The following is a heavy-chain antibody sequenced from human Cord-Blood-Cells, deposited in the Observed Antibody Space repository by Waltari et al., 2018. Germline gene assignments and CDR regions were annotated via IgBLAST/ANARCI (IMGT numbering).Heavy chain of an antibody. CDR1: GFTFSSYA. J-gene: IGHJ4*02. CDR3: ARDFNWGYFDY. CDR2: ISYDGSNK. Sequence: QVQLVESGGGVVQPGRSLRLSCAASGFTFSSYAMHWVRQAPGKGREWVAVISYDGSNKYYADSVKGAFTISRDNSKNTLYLQMNSLRAEDTAVYYCARDFNWGYFDYWGQGTLVTVSS. V-gene: IGHV3-30-3*01. D-gene: IGHD7-27*01.